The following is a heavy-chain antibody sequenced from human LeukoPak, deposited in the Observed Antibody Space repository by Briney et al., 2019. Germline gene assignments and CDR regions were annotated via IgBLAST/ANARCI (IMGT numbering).Heavy chain of an antibody. V-gene: IGHV4-39*01. J-gene: IGHJ1*01. CDR3: ARRGLESAMVPSHGFQH. D-gene: IGHD5-18*01. CDR1: GGSISSYY. Sequence: SETLSLTCTVSGGSISSYYWGWIRQPPGKGLEWIGSIYYSGSTYYNPSLKSRVTISVDTSKNQLSLKLSSVTAADTAVYYCARRGLESAMVPSHGFQHWGQGTLVTVSS. CDR2: IYYSGST.